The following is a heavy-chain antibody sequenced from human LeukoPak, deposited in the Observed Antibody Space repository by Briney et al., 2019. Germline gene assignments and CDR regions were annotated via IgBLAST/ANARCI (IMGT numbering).Heavy chain of an antibody. Sequence: SETLSLTCTVSGGSISSYYWSWIRQTPGKGLEWIGDIYYSGSTNYNPSRKRRVTISVGTSKNQFSLKLSSVPAADTAVYFCARGDPSLGASYFATWGPGTLVTVSS. CDR3: ARGDPSLGASYFAT. CDR2: IYYSGST. V-gene: IGHV4-59*12. CDR1: GGSISSYY. J-gene: IGHJ5*02. D-gene: IGHD3-16*01.